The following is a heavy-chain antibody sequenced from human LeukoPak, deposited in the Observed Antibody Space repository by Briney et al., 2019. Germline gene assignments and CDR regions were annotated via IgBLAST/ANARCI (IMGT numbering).Heavy chain of an antibody. CDR1: GFTFSSYD. V-gene: IGHV3-13*01. CDR3: ARSYSSSWYDVGNIYYLDY. CDR2: IGTAGDT. Sequence: GGSLRLPCAASGFTFSSYDMHWVRQATGKGLEWVSAIGTAGDTYYPSSVKGRFTISRENAKNSLYLQMNSLRAGDTAVYYCARSYSSSWYDVGNIYYLDYWGQGTLVTVSS. D-gene: IGHD6-13*01. J-gene: IGHJ4*02.